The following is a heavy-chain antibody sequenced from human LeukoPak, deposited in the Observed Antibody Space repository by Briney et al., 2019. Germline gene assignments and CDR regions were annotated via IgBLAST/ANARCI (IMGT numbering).Heavy chain of an antibody. CDR1: GGSISSSSYY. CDR2: VFHTGST. D-gene: IGHD1-26*01. V-gene: IGHV4-61*01. Sequence: SETLSLTCTVSGGSISSSSYYWGWIRQPPGKGLEWIGYVFHTGSTNYNPSLKSRVTISVDTSKNQFSLKLSSVTAADTAVYYCARDRGSQPFIDYWGQGTLVTVSS. CDR3: ARDRGSQPFIDY. J-gene: IGHJ4*02.